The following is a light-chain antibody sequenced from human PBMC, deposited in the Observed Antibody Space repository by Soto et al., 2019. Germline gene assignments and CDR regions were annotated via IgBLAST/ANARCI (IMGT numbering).Light chain of an antibody. CDR2: GAS. CDR3: QQYNNWPPWT. V-gene: IGKV3-15*01. CDR1: QIVSSN. J-gene: IGKJ1*01. Sequence: EIVMTQSPATLSVSPGERATLSCRARQIVSSNLAWYQQKPGQAPRLLLYGASTRATGIPARFSGSGSGTEFTLTISSLQSEDFAVYYCQQYNNWPPWTFGQGTKVEIK.